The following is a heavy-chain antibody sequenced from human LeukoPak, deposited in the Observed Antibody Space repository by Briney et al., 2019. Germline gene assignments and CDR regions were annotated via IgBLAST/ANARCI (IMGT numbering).Heavy chain of an antibody. J-gene: IGHJ4*02. CDR3: ARGGSGWSLDY. Sequence: GGSLRLSCAASGFTVSSTYMSWVRQAPGQGLEWVSVFYGGGSTKYADSVKGRFTISRGTSQNTLYLQMNSLRVEDTAVYYCARGGSGWSLDYWGQGTLVSVSS. CDR1: GFTVSSTY. V-gene: IGHV3-66*01. CDR2: FYGGGST. D-gene: IGHD6-19*01.